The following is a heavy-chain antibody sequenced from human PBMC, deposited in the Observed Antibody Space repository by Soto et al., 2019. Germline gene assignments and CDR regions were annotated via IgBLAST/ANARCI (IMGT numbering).Heavy chain of an antibody. CDR2: IYHSGST. CDR3: AREAPANWFDP. CDR1: GDSISSGGYS. V-gene: IGHV4-30-2*01. Sequence: QLQLQESGSGLVKPSQTLSLTCAVSGDSISSGGYSWSWIRQPPGRGLEWIGYIYHSGSTYCTPSLKSRVTISVDRSKNQFSLKPTPVTAAATAVYYCAREAPANWFDPWGQGTLVTVSP. J-gene: IGHJ5*02.